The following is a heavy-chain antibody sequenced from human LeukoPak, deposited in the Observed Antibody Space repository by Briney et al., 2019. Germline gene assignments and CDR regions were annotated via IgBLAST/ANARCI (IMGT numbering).Heavy chain of an antibody. CDR2: IIPILGIA. J-gene: IGHJ5*02. D-gene: IGHD3-22*01. CDR1: GGTFSSYA. Sequence: SVKVSCKASGGTFSSYAISWVRQAPGQGLEWMGRIIPILGIANYAQKFQGRVTITADKSTSTAYMELSSLRSEDTAVYYCARDGDYYDSSPFDPWGQGTLVTASS. CDR3: ARDGDYYDSSPFDP. V-gene: IGHV1-69*04.